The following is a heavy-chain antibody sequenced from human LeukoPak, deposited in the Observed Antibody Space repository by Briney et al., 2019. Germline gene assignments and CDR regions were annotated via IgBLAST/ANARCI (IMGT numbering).Heavy chain of an antibody. CDR3: ARSTMVRGVISF. J-gene: IGHJ4*02. D-gene: IGHD3-10*01. CDR1: GYTFTSYY. V-gene: IGHV1-46*01. CDR2: INPSGGST. Sequence: ASVKVSCTASGYTFTSYYMHWVRQAPGQGLEWMGIINPSGGSTSYAQKFQGRVTMTRDTSTSTVYMELSSLRSEDTAVYYCARSTMVRGVISFWGQGTLVTASS.